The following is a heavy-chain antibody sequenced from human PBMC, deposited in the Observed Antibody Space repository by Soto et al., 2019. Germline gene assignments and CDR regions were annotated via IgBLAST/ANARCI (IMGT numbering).Heavy chain of an antibody. D-gene: IGHD2-21*01. Sequence: QVQLVQSGAEVKKPWSSVKGSCKASGGTFSSYTISWVRPAPGQGLEWMGRIIPILGIANYAQKFQDGVTVRADKHTSTADVELSSLRSEDTVVYYCARAARRGESSDAWGQGPLVTVSS. V-gene: IGHV1-69*02. CDR2: IIPILGIA. CDR1: GGTFSSYT. CDR3: ARAARRGESSDA. J-gene: IGHJ5*02.